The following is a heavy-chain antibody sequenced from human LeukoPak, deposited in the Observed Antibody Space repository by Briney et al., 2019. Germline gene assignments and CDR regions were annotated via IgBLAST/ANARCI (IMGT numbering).Heavy chain of an antibody. CDR3: AGDFDF. J-gene: IGHJ4*02. Sequence: SESLSLTSTVSGGSISEFYWRWIRQPDGTVLEWIGCIYSSGSNNYNTSFKSRVTMSVDTSKKQFSRNLGSVTAADRPVYYCAGDFDFWGQGTLVTVSS. CDR1: GGSISEFY. V-gene: IGHV4-4*07. CDR2: IYSSGSN.